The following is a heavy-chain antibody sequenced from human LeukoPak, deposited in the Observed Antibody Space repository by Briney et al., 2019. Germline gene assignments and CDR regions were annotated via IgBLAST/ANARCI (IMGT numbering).Heavy chain of an antibody. Sequence: GGSLRLSCAASGFTFSTDGMHWVRQAPGKGLEWVAFIRYDGSIEYYADSVKGRFTISRDNSKNTLYLQMNSLGVEDTAVYYCAKVTGGVATGPFDSWGQGTLVTVSS. CDR2: IRYDGSIE. CDR1: GFTFSTDG. D-gene: IGHD3-3*01. J-gene: IGHJ4*02. V-gene: IGHV3-30*02. CDR3: AKVTGGVATGPFDS.